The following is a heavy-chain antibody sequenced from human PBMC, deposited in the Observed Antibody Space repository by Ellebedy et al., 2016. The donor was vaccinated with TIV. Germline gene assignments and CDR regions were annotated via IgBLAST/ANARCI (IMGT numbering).Heavy chain of an antibody. D-gene: IGHD6-19*01. CDR3: AEGRSGWYYFDY. CDR1: GGSFSGYY. V-gene: IGHV4-34*01. Sequence: SETLSLTCAVYGGSFSGYYWSWIRQPPGKGLEWIGEINQSGRTNYNPSLDKGRVTLSVDTSKNQFSLMLSSVTVADTAVYYCAEGRSGWYYFDYWGQGTPVTVSS. CDR2: INQSGRT. J-gene: IGHJ4*02.